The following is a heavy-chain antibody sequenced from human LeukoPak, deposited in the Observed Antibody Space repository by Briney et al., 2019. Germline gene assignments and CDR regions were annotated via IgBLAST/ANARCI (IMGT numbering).Heavy chain of an antibody. J-gene: IGHJ4*02. CDR1: GFTVSSNH. D-gene: IGHD6-19*01. CDR3: MRQGLGGAGR. CDR2: IFSGGDA. Sequence: GGSLRLSCAASGFTVSSNHMNWVRQAPGKGLEWVSVIFSGGDASYADSVKGRFTISRDSSKNTLFLQMNSLTPEDTAVYYCMRQGLGGAGRWGQGTLVTVSS. V-gene: IGHV3-66*02.